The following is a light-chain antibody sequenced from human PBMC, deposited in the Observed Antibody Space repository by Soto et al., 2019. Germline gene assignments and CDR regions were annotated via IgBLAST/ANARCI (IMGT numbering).Light chain of an antibody. J-gene: IGKJ1*01. CDR2: AAS. CDR1: QSISTY. V-gene: IGKV1-39*01. CDR3: QQSFSTPWT. Sequence: DIQMTQSPSSLSASVGDRVTITCRASQSISTYLNWYQQKPGKAPKLLIYAASSLQSGVPSRFSGSGSGTDFTLTISSLQLEDFPTYYCQQSFSTPWTFGQGTKVDSK.